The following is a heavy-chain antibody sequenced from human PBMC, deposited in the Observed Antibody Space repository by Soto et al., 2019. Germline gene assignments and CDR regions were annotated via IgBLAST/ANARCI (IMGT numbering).Heavy chain of an antibody. CDR2: IYISGST. J-gene: IGHJ5*02. D-gene: IGHD1-26*01. V-gene: IGHV3-66*01. Sequence: EVQLVESGGGLVQPGGSLRLSCAASGFTVSSSYLYWVRQAPGRGLEWVSSIYISGSTYYAGSVQGRFTISRDNSKNTLYLQMNSLRAEDTAVYYCSRGKVGTNPNWLDPWGQGTLVTVSS. CDR3: SRGKVGTNPNWLDP. CDR1: GFTVSSSY.